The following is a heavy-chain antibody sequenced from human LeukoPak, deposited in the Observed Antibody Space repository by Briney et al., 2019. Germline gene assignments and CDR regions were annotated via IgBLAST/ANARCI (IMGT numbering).Heavy chain of an antibody. D-gene: IGHD1-26*01. Sequence: SETLSLTCTVSGGSISSYYWSWIRQPPGKGLEWIGYIYYSGSTNYNPSLKSRVTISVDTSKNKFSLKLSSVTAADTAVYYCARQRAVWELRQNYYYMDVWGKGTTVTVSS. V-gene: IGHV4-59*08. J-gene: IGHJ6*03. CDR2: IYYSGST. CDR1: GGSISSYY. CDR3: ARQRAVWELRQNYYYMDV.